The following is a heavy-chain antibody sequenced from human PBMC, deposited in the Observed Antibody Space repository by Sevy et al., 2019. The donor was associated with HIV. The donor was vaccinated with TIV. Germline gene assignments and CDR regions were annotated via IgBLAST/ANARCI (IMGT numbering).Heavy chain of an antibody. CDR3: AREKSSGWYEDYYYYYGMDV. Sequence: SQTLSLTCAISGDSVSSNSAAWNWIRQSPSRGLEWLGRTYYRSKWYNDYAVSVKSRITINPDTSKNQFSLKLNSVTPEDTAVYYGAREKSSGWYEDYYYYYGMDVWGQGTTVTVSS. J-gene: IGHJ6*02. V-gene: IGHV6-1*01. CDR2: TYYRSKWYN. CDR1: GDSVSSNSAA. D-gene: IGHD6-19*01.